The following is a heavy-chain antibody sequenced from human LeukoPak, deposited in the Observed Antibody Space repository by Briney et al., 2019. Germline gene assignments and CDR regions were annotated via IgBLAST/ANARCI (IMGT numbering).Heavy chain of an antibody. D-gene: IGHD3-9*01. CDR1: GYTFTSYD. J-gene: IGHJ4*02. Sequence: ASVKVSCKASGYTFTSYDINWMRQATGQGLEWMGWMNPNSGNTGYAQKFQGRVTMTRNTSISTAYMELSSLRSEDTAVYYCARYYDILTGYQGWGQGTLVTVSS. V-gene: IGHV1-8*01. CDR3: ARYYDILTGYQG. CDR2: MNPNSGNT.